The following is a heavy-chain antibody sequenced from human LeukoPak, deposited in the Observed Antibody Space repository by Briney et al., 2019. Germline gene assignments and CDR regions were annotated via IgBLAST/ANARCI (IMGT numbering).Heavy chain of an antibody. CDR3: AREREGALSPIFTSGSYWFDP. CDR2: ISSRSSYI. Sequence: PGGSLRLSCGASGFTLSSYKMNWVRQAPGEGLEWGSSISSRSSYIYYADSVKGRFTISRDNAKNSLYLQMNSLRAEDTAVYYCAREREGALSPIFTSGSYWFDPWGQGTLVTVSS. V-gene: IGHV3-21*01. J-gene: IGHJ5*02. CDR1: GFTLSSYK. D-gene: IGHD1-26*01.